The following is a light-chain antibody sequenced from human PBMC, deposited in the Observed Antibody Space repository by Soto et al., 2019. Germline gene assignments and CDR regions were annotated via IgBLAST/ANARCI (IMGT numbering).Light chain of an antibody. CDR1: SSDVGDYNY. J-gene: IGLJ1*01. V-gene: IGLV2-14*01. CDR2: DVS. CDR3: SSYTSSSTLYV. Sequence: QPASVSASPGQSITISCTGTSSDVGDYNYVSWYQQHPGKAPKLMIYDVSNRPSGVSNRFSGSKSGNTASLTISGLQAEDEADYYCSSYTSSSTLYVFGTGTKLTVL.